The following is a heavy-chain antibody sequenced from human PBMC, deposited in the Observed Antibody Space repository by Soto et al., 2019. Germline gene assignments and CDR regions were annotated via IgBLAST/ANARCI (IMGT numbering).Heavy chain of an antibody. D-gene: IGHD6-19*01. V-gene: IGHV4-34*01. CDR2: INHSGST. CDR1: GGSCSGYY. Sequence: SETLSLTCAVYGGSCSGYYWSWIRQPPGKGLEWIGEINHSGSTNYNPSLKSRVTISVDTSKNQFSLKLSSVTAADTAVYYCAMAGTDGYNYYYYYGMDVWGQGTTVTVSS. CDR3: AMAGTDGYNYYYYYGMDV. J-gene: IGHJ6*02.